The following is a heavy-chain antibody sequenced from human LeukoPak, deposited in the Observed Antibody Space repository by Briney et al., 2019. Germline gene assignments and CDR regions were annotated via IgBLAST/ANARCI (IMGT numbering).Heavy chain of an antibody. CDR2: ISSSSSYI. Sequence: GGSLRLSCAASGFTFSSYSMNWVRQAPGKGLEWVSSISSSSSYIYYADSVKGRFTISRDNAKNSLYLQINSLRAEDTALYYCAKEGSSDWYGRRFDYWGQGTLVTVSS. J-gene: IGHJ4*02. CDR1: GFTFSSYS. CDR3: AKEGSSDWYGRRFDY. V-gene: IGHV3-21*04. D-gene: IGHD6-19*01.